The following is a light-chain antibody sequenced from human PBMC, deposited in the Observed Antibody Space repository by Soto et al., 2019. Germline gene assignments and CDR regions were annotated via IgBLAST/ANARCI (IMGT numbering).Light chain of an antibody. Sequence: TITCRASQGISSYLAWYQQKPGKAPKLLIYAASTLQSGVPLRFSGSGSGTSFTLTISSLQPEDFATYYCQQLLSYPITFGQGTRLEIK. J-gene: IGKJ5*01. CDR2: AAS. V-gene: IGKV1-9*01. CDR3: QQLLSYPIT. CDR1: QGISSY.